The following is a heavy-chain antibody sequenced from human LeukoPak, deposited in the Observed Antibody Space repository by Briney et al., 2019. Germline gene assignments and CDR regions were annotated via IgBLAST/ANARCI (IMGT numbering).Heavy chain of an antibody. CDR3: ARDVAVVVMGAFDI. Sequence: PSETLSLTCAVYGGSFSGYYWSWIRQPPGKGLGWIGEINHSGSTNYNPSLKSRVTISVDTSKNQFSLKLSSVTAADTAVYYCARDVAVVVMGAFDIWGQGTMVTVSS. V-gene: IGHV4-34*01. D-gene: IGHD3-22*01. CDR2: INHSGST. CDR1: GGSFSGYY. J-gene: IGHJ3*02.